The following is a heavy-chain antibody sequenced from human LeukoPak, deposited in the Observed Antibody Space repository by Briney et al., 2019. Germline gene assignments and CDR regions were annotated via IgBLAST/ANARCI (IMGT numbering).Heavy chain of an antibody. D-gene: IGHD1-26*01. V-gene: IGHV1-2*04. Sequence: GASVKVSCKASGYTFTSYYMHWVRQAPGQGLEWMGWINPNSGGTNYAQKFQGWVTMTRDTSISTAYMELSRLRSDDTAVYYCARSSGSYDFDYWGQGTLVTVSS. CDR3: ARSSGSYDFDY. J-gene: IGHJ4*02. CDR2: INPNSGGT. CDR1: GYTFTSYY.